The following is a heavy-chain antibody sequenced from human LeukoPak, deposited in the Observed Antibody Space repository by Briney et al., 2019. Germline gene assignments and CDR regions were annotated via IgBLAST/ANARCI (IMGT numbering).Heavy chain of an antibody. CDR2: INAGNGNT. CDR1: GYTFTSYA. Sequence: ASVKVSCKASGYTFTSYAMHWVRQAPGQRLEWMEWINAGNGNTKYSQKFQGRVTITRDTSASTAYMELSSLRSEDTAVYYCAISPRGWFGELFPSFHYGMDVWGKGTTVTVSS. J-gene: IGHJ6*04. D-gene: IGHD3-10*01. CDR3: AISPRGWFGELFPSFHYGMDV. V-gene: IGHV1-3*01.